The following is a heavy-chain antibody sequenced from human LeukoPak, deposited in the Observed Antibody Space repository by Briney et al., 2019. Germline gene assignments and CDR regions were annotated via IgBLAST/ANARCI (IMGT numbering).Heavy chain of an antibody. CDR2: INHSGST. CDR1: GGSFSGYY. V-gene: IGHV4-34*01. CDR3: AITYYDSSGYYFDY. Sequence: PSETLSLTCAVYGGSFSGYYWSWIRQPPGKGLEWIGEINHSGSTNYNPSFKSRVTISVDTSKNQFSLKLSSVTAADTAVYYCAITYYDSSGYYFDYWGQGTLVTVSS. D-gene: IGHD3-22*01. J-gene: IGHJ4*02.